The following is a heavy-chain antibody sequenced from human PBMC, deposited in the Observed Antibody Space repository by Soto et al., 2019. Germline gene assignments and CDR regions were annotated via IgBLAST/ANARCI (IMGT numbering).Heavy chain of an antibody. Sequence: SVKVSCTSSRVALSKFIVTWGLQAPGLGLEWVGGIIPIFGTANYAQKFQGRVTITADESTSTSYMEANNLRSEDTAVYYCAKVRYSSPMGYYYGMDVWGQGTTVTVSS. V-gene: IGHV1-69*13. CDR3: AKVRYSSPMGYYYGMDV. CDR2: IIPIFGTA. CDR1: RVALSKFI. D-gene: IGHD6-19*01. J-gene: IGHJ6*02.